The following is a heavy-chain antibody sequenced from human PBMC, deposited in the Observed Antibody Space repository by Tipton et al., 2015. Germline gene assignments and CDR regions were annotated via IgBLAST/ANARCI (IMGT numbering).Heavy chain of an antibody. J-gene: IGHJ4*02. CDR1: GGSIRSFY. CDR3: ARGGVGSSWVDY. Sequence: TLSLTCTVSGGSIRSFYWSWIRQPPGKGLELIGYISYSGSTNYNPSLKSRVTISVDTSRNQFSLNLTSVTAADTAVYYCARGGVGSSWVDYWGQGTLVTVSS. D-gene: IGHD6-13*01. CDR2: ISYSGST. V-gene: IGHV4-59*12.